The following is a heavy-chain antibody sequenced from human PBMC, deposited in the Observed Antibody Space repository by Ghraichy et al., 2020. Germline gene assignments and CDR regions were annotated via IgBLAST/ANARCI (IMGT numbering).Heavy chain of an antibody. J-gene: IGHJ5*02. CDR2: MHYSENS. D-gene: IGHD6-6*01. CDR3: ETYSSSSGWFDP. V-gene: IGHV4-39*07. CDR1: GDSVSSSSYY. Sequence: SETLSLTCTVSGDSVSSSSYYWGWIRQPPGKGLEWIGSMHYSENSYYNPSLKSRVTISVDTSKNQFSLKLNSVTAADTAVYYCETYSSSSGWFDPWGQGTLVTVSS.